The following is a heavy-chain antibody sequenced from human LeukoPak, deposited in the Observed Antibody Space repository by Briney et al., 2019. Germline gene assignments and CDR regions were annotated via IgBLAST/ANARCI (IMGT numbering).Heavy chain of an antibody. Sequence: SQTLSLTCAVSGGSISSGGYSWSWIRQPPGKGLEWIGYIYHSGSTYYNPSLKSRVTISVDRSKNQFSLKLSSVTAADTAVYYCASVSRWSNYYYGMDVWGKGTTVTVSP. D-gene: IGHD6-13*01. V-gene: IGHV4-30-2*01. CDR1: GGSISSGGYS. CDR3: ASVSRWSNYYYGMDV. CDR2: IYHSGST. J-gene: IGHJ6*04.